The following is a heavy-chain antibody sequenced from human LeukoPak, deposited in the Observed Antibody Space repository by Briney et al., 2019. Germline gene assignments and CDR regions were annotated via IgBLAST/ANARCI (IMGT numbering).Heavy chain of an antibody. Sequence: ASLKVACKASVGTFSSYAISWVRPAPGQGLEWMGGIIPIFGTANYAQKFQGRVTITADKSTSTAYMELSSLRSEDTAVYYCARGGMITYDGALGYWGQGTLVTVSS. D-gene: IGHD3-16*01. CDR2: IIPIFGTA. J-gene: IGHJ4*02. CDR1: VGTFSSYA. V-gene: IGHV1-69*06. CDR3: ARGGMITYDGALGY.